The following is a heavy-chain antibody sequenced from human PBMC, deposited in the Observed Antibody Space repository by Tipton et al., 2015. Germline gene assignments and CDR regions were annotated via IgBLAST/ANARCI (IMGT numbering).Heavy chain of an antibody. CDR2: IYSSGSS. D-gene: IGHD6-19*01. Sequence: TLSLTCTVSGDSFRDYYWAWIRQPAGKGLEWIGHIYSSGSSKYNPSLKSRATMSIDTSKNQFSLKLTSVTAAGTAIYYCGRDRLAVAGIDYWGQGTLVTVSS. CDR3: GRDRLAVAGIDY. J-gene: IGHJ4*02. V-gene: IGHV4-4*07. CDR1: GDSFRDYY.